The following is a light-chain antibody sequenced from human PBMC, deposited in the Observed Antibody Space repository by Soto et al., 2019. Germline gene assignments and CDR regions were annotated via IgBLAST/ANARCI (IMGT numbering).Light chain of an antibody. CDR3: QQVNSYPLT. CDR1: QGISSY. J-gene: IGKJ4*01. Sequence: DIQLTQSPSFLSASVGDRVTITCRASQGISSYLAWYQQKPGKAPNLLIYAASTLQSGVPSRFSVSRSGTEFTLTIRSLQPEDFATYYCQQVNSYPLTFGGGTKVEIK. V-gene: IGKV1-9*01. CDR2: AAS.